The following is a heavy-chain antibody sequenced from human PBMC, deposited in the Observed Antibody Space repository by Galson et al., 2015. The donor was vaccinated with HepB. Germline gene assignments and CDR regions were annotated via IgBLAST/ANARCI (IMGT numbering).Heavy chain of an antibody. J-gene: IGHJ4*02. V-gene: IGHV3-30-3*01. CDR3: ARDHSDYYGSGSYFY. CDR1: GFTFSSYA. D-gene: IGHD3-10*01. CDR2: ISYDGSNK. Sequence: SLRLSCAASGFTFSSYAMHWVRQAPGKGLEWVAVISYDGSNKYYADSVKGRFTISRDNSKNTLYLQMNSLRAEDTAVYYCARDHSDYYGSGSYFYWGQGTLVTVSS.